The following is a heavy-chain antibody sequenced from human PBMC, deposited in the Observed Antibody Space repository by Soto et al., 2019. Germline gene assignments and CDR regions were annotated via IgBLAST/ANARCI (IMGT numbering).Heavy chain of an antibody. CDR2: ISGSGGST. V-gene: IGHV3-23*01. J-gene: IGHJ4*02. CDR3: AKTSSWFKVDYYFDY. CDR1: GFTFSSYA. D-gene: IGHD6-13*01. Sequence: PGGSLRLSCAASGFTFSSYAMSWVRQAPGKGLEWVSAISGSGGSTYYADSVKCRFTISRDNSKNTLYLQMNSLRAEDTAVYYCAKTSSWFKVDYYFDYWGQGTLVTVSS.